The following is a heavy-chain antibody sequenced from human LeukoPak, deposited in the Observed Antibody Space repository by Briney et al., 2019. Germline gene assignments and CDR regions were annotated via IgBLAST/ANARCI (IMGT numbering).Heavy chain of an antibody. J-gene: IGHJ4*02. V-gene: IGHV3-23*01. Sequence: GGSLRLSCAASGFTFSSYAMSWVRQAPGKRLEWVSAISGSGGSTYYADSVKGRFTISRDNSKNTLYLQMNSLRAEDTAVYYCAKSEDYDILTGYYPLDYWGQGTLVTVSS. CDR3: AKSEDYDILTGYYPLDY. CDR1: GFTFSSYA. CDR2: ISGSGGST. D-gene: IGHD3-9*01.